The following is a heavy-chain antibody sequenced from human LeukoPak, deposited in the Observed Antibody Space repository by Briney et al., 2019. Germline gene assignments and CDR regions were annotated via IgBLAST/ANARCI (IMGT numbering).Heavy chain of an antibody. D-gene: IGHD3-10*01. J-gene: IGHJ4*02. V-gene: IGHV3-30*03. CDR1: GFTFTSYG. CDR2: ITYDGYYK. Sequence: GGSLRLSCAASGFTFTSYGMHWVRQSPGKGLEWVALITYDGYYKYYSDSVKGRFTISSDTSKNTLYLQMNSLRAEDTAVYYCARDLSPVVRASPMGYWGQGTLVAVSS. CDR3: ARDLSPVVRASPMGY.